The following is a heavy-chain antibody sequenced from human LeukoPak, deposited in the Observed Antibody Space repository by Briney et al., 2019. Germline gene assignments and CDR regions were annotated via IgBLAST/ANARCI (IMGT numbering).Heavy chain of an antibody. D-gene: IGHD1-26*01. CDR3: AKRPGSYGAFDI. Sequence: PGGSLRLSCAASGFTFSSYVMHWVRQAPGKGLEWVAIISYDGSNEYYADSVKGRFTISRDNSKNTLYLQMNSLRAEDTAVYYCAKRPGSYGAFDIWGQGTMVTVSS. J-gene: IGHJ3*02. V-gene: IGHV3-30*04. CDR2: ISYDGSNE. CDR1: GFTFSSYV.